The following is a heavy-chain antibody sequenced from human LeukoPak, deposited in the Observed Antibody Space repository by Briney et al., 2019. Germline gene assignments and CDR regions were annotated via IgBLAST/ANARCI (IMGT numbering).Heavy chain of an antibody. CDR1: GGSFSGYY. V-gene: IGHV4-34*01. D-gene: IGHD5-18*01. CDR3: ARSYTAMKVLDY. CDR2: INHSGST. Sequence: SETLSLTCAVYGGSFSGYYWSWIRQPPGKGLEWIGEINHSGSTNYNPSLKSRVTISVDTSKNQFSLKLSSVTAADTAVYYCARSYTAMKVLDYWGQGTLVTVSS. J-gene: IGHJ4*02.